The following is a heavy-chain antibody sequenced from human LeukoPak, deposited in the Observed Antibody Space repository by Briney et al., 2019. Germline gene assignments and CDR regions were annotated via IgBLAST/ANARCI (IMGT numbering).Heavy chain of an antibody. CDR3: ARSSRGYGSGSYYTNWFDP. Sequence: GGSLRLSCAASGFTFSSYAMHWVRQAPGKGLEWVAVISYDGSNKYYADSVKGRFTISRDNSKNTLYLQMNSLRAEDTAVYYCARSSRGYGSGSYYTNWFDPWGQGTLVTVSS. J-gene: IGHJ5*02. CDR2: ISYDGSNK. V-gene: IGHV3-30*04. D-gene: IGHD3-10*01. CDR1: GFTFSSYA.